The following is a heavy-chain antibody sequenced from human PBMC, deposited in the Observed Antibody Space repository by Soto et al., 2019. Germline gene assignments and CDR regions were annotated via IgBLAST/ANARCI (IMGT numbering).Heavy chain of an antibody. CDR2: IYYSGNT. Sequence: QVQLQESGPGLVKPSETLSLTCTVSNDSISNYYWSWIRQPPGKGLEWVGYIYYSGNTNYNPSLTTRVTMSVDTSKKEVYLKLNSVPAADPAMYYCARQPWKFEVGRSTDAFDIWGQGTRVTVSS. V-gene: IGHV4-59*08. D-gene: IGHD2-2*01. J-gene: IGHJ3*02. CDR3: ARQPWKFEVGRSTDAFDI. CDR1: NDSISNYY.